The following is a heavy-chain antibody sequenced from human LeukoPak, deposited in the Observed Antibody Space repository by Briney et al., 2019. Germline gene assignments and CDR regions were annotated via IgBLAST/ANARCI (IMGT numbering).Heavy chain of an antibody. V-gene: IGHV1-2*02. D-gene: IGHD2-15*01. CDR1: GYTFTSYD. J-gene: IGHJ6*02. CDR3: ARGYVVGATHRPHYGMDV. Sequence: GASVKVSCKASGYTFTSYDINWVRQATGQGLEWMGWINPNSGGTNYAQKFQGRVTMTRDTSISTAYMELSRLRSDDTAVYYCARGYVVGATHRPHYGMDVWGQGTTVTVSS. CDR2: INPNSGGT.